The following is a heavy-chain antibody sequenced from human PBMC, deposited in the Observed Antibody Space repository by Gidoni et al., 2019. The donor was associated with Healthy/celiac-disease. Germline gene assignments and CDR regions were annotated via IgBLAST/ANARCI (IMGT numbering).Heavy chain of an antibody. Sequence: EVQLVESGGGLVQPGGSLRLYCAASGCTFSSYWMSWVRQAPGKGLEWVANIRQDGSEKYYVASVKGRFTISGANAKTSLYLQMNSLRAEDTAVYYCAREVYSGYGLRAFDIWGQGTMVTVSS. CDR2: IRQDGSEK. V-gene: IGHV3-7*01. J-gene: IGHJ3*02. CDR1: GCTFSSYW. D-gene: IGHD5-12*01. CDR3: AREVYSGYGLRAFDI.